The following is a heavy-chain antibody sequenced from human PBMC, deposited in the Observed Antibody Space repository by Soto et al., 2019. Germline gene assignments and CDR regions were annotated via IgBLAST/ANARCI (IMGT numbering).Heavy chain of an antibody. Sequence: PGGSLRLSCAASGFTFSSYWMSWVRRAPGKGLEWVANIKQDGSEKYYVDSVKGRFTISRDNAKNSLYLQMNSLRAEDTAVYYCARSLVAASTSSSYWGQGTLVTVSS. J-gene: IGHJ4*02. CDR2: IKQDGSEK. CDR1: GFTFSSYW. V-gene: IGHV3-7*03. D-gene: IGHD2-15*01. CDR3: ARSLVAASTSSSY.